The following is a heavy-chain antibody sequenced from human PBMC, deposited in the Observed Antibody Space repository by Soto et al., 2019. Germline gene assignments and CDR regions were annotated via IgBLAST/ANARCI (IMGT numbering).Heavy chain of an antibody. CDR1: GYTFTTYG. CDR2: INTHNGNT. Sequence: ASVKVSCKASGYTFTTYGISWVRQAPGEGLEWLGWINTHNGNTNYAQNLQGRVFMTADTSTNTAYMELRSLRSDDTAIYYCTREGSAPYYYYAMDSWGQGTTVTVSS. V-gene: IGHV1-18*01. CDR3: TREGSAPYYYYAMDS. D-gene: IGHD3-10*01. J-gene: IGHJ6*02.